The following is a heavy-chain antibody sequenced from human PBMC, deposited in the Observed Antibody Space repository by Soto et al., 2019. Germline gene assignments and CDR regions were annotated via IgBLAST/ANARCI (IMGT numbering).Heavy chain of an antibody. CDR3: ATTRHCSGGSCLNNAFDI. V-gene: IGHV1-3*01. CDR2: INAGNGNT. D-gene: IGHD2-15*01. CDR1: GYTFTSYA. J-gene: IGHJ3*02. Sequence: ASVKVSCKASGYTFTSYAMHWVRQAPGQRLEWMGWINAGNGNTKYSQKFQGRVTITRDTSASTAYVELSSLRSEDTAVYYCATTRHCSGGSCLNNAFDIWGQGTMVTVSS.